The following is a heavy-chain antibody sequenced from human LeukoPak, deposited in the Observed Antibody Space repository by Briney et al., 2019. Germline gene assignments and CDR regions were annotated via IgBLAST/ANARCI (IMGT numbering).Heavy chain of an antibody. CDR1: GFTFSSYG. V-gene: IGHV3-33*01. J-gene: IGHJ4*02. CDR3: AMWIQVWKFDY. CDR2: IWYDGSNK. D-gene: IGHD5-18*01. Sequence: GRSLRLSCAASGFTFSSYGMHWVRQAPGKGLEWVAVIWYDGSNKYYADSVKGRFTISRDNSKNTLYLQMNSLSAEDTAVYYCAMWIQVWKFDYWGQGTLVTVSS.